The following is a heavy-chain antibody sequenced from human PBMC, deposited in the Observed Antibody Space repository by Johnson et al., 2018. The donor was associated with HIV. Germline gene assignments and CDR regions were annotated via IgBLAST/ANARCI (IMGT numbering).Heavy chain of an antibody. Sequence: VESGGGLAQPGGSLRLSCAASGITVSSNYMSWVRQAPGKGLEWVSVIFTVGDVYYADSVKGRFTISRDNSKNFLYLQMNSLRPEDTAVYYCARDGRDLVTRCSFDVWGQGTVVTVSS. V-gene: IGHV3-66*02. CDR1: GITVSSNY. CDR3: ARDGRDLVTRCSFDV. D-gene: IGHD5-18*01. J-gene: IGHJ3*01. CDR2: IFTVGDV.